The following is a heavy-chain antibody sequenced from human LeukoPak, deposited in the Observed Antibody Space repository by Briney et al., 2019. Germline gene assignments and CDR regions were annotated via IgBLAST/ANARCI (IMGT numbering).Heavy chain of an antibody. Sequence: GGSLRLSCAASGFTFDDYGMSWVRQAPGKGLEWVSGITWNGGSTGYADSVQGRFTISRDNSKNTLYLQMNSLRAEDTAVYYCAKTSWEYYYYMDVWGKGTTVTVSS. J-gene: IGHJ6*03. CDR1: GFTFDDYG. D-gene: IGHD1-26*01. V-gene: IGHV3-20*04. CDR2: ITWNGGST. CDR3: AKTSWEYYYYMDV.